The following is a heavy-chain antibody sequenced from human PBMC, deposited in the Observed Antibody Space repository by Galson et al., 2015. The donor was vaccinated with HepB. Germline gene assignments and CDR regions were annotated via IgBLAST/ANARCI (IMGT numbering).Heavy chain of an antibody. CDR3: ARRRGRMFQFSNHYSYYAMDV. Sequence: SLRLSCAASGITFTRYAMSWVRQAPGKGLEWVSGIIRSGGSTYYADSVEGRFTISRDNSKNTLFLQMNNVRAEDTAVYYCARRRGRMFQFSNHYSYYAMDVWGQGTTVTVSS. D-gene: IGHD3-10*02. J-gene: IGHJ6*02. V-gene: IGHV3-23*01. CDR2: IIRSGGST. CDR1: GITFTRYA.